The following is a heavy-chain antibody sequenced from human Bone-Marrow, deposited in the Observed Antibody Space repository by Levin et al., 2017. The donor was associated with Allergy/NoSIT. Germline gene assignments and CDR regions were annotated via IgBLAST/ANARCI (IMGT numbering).Heavy chain of an antibody. D-gene: IGHD5-12*01. CDR3: ARMQVRRYSGNDPYYYYYYMDV. CDR2: IDWDDDK. V-gene: IGHV2-70*11. J-gene: IGHJ6*03. CDR1: GFSLSTSAMC. Sequence: ESGPTLVKPTQTLTLTCTFSGFSLSTSAMCVSWIRQPPGKALEWLARIDWDDDKYYSTSLKTRPTISKDTSKNQVVLTMTNMDPVDTATYYCARMQVRRYSGNDPYYYYYYMDVWGNGTTVTVSS.